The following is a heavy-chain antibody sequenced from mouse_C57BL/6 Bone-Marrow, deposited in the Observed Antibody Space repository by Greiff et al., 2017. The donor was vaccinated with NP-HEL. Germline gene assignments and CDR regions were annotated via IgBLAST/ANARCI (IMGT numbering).Heavy chain of an antibody. D-gene: IGHD2-4*01. V-gene: IGHV2-2*01. CDR3: ARRDDYDLYYAMDY. Sequence: QVQLKESGPGLVQPSQSLSITCTVSGFSLTSYGVHWVRQSPGKGLEWLGVIWSGGSTDYNAAFISRLSISKDNSKSQVFFKMNSLQADDTAIYYCARRDDYDLYYAMDYWGQGTSVTVSS. J-gene: IGHJ4*01. CDR1: GFSLTSYG. CDR2: IWSGGST.